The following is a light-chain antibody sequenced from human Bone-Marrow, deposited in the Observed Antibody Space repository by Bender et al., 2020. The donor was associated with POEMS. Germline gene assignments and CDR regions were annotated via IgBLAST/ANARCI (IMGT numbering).Light chain of an antibody. V-gene: IGLV2-23*02. CDR1: SSDVGKYNL. CDR3: CSYAGSYTLEV. CDR2: EVN. Sequence: QSALTQPASVSGSPGQSITISCTGTSSDVGKYNLVSWFQQHPGKVPKLMISEVNKRPSGVSNRFSGSKSGNTASLTISGLQPEDEAEYYCCSYAGSYTLEVFGGGTKLTVL. J-gene: IGLJ2*01.